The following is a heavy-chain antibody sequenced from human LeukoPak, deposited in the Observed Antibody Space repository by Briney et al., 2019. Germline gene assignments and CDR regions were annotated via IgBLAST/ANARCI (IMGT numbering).Heavy chain of an antibody. CDR2: MNPNSGNT. CDR1: GYTFTSYD. CDR3: ARGVRCGGDCYSGWFDP. J-gene: IGHJ5*02. V-gene: IGHV1-8*01. Sequence: ASVKVSCKASGYTFTSYDINWVRQATGQGLERMGWMNPNSGNTGYAQKFQGRVTMTRNTSISTAYMELSSLRPEDTAVYYCARGVRCGGDCYSGWFDPWGQGTLVTVSS. D-gene: IGHD2-21*02.